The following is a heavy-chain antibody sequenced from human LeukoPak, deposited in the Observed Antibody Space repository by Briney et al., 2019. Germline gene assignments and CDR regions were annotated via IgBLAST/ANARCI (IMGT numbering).Heavy chain of an antibody. J-gene: IGHJ4*02. CDR2: ISGSGGST. V-gene: IGHV3-23*01. CDR3: AKEHTLSSYSGSYYFDY. D-gene: IGHD1-26*01. Sequence: GGSLRLSCAASGVTFSSYAMSWVRQAPGKGLECVSAISGSGGSTYYADSVKGRFTISRDNSKNTLYLQMNSLRAEDTAVYYCAKEHTLSSYSGSYYFDYWGQGTLVTVSS. CDR1: GVTFSSYA.